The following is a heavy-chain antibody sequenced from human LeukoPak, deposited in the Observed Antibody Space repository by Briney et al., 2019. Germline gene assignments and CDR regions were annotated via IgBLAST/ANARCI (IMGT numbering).Heavy chain of an antibody. CDR3: ARVWFYYDSSGYYPFDY. CDR2: IIPILGIA. D-gene: IGHD3-22*01. CDR1: GGTFSSYA. V-gene: IGHV1-69*04. J-gene: IGHJ4*02. Sequence: GASVKVSCKASGGTFSSYAISWVRQAPGQGLEWMGRIIPILGIANYAQKFQGRVTITADKSTSTAYMELSSLRSEDTAAYYCARVWFYYDSSGYYPFDYWGQGTLVTVSS.